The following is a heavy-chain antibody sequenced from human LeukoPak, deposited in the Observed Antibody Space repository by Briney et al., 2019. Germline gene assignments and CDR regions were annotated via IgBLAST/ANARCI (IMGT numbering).Heavy chain of an antibody. CDR3: TRLDFWSGYAVY. D-gene: IGHD3-3*01. J-gene: IGHJ4*02. Sequence: GGSLRLSCTASGFTFGDYTMNWFRQAPGKGLERVGFIRSKAYGGTTEYAASVKGRFNISRDDSKTIAYLQMNSLKTEDTAVYYCTRLDFWSGYAVYWGQGTLVTVSS. CDR2: IRSKAYGGTT. V-gene: IGHV3-49*03. CDR1: GFTFGDYT.